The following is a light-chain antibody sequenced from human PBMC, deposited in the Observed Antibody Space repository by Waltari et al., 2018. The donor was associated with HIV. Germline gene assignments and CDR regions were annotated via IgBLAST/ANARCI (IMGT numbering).Light chain of an antibody. J-gene: IGKJ2*01. CDR1: HSVSSD. CDR3: QQYLGWPRT. V-gene: IGKV3-15*01. Sequence: EVVMTQSPATLSVSPGERATLSCRASHSVSSDIAWYQYKPGQAPRLLIYGASTRATTIPPRFSGSGSGTQFTLTISSLQSEDFAVYYCQQYLGWPRTFGQGTKLEIK. CDR2: GAS.